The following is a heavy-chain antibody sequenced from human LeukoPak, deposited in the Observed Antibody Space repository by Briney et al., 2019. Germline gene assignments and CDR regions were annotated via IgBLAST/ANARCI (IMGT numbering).Heavy chain of an antibody. CDR1: GFTFSDDY. Sequence: GGSLRLSCAASGFTFSDDYMTWIRQAPGKGLEWISFINSRGTSTYYADSVKGRFTISRDNAKNSLYLQMNSLRAEDTAVYYCARDRTSSSLDYWGQGTLVTVSS. CDR3: ARDRTSSSLDY. CDR2: INSRGTST. V-gene: IGHV3-11*01. D-gene: IGHD6-6*01. J-gene: IGHJ4*02.